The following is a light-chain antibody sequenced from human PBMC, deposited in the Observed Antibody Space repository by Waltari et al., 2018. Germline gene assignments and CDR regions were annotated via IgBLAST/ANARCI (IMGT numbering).Light chain of an antibody. CDR1: QSVSSS. CDR2: GAS. Sequence: EIVMTQSPATLSVSPGERATLSCRASQSVSSSLAWYQQKPGQAPRLLIYGASTRATGIPARFSGSGSGTEFTLTISSLQSEDFAVYYCQQYNNWRRTFGQGTKVEIK. CDR3: QQYNNWRRT. V-gene: IGKV3-15*01. J-gene: IGKJ1*01.